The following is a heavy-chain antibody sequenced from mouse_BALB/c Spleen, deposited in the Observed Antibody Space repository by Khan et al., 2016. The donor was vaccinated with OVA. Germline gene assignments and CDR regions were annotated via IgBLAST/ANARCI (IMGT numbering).Heavy chain of an antibody. V-gene: IGHV1-69*02. Sequence: VKLQQSGAELVKPGAPVKLSCKASGYTFTSYWMNWVKQRPGRGLEWIGRIDPSNNETHYNQKFKDRATLTVDKSSSTAYIQLSSLTSEDSAVYYCARLVYYRCYVMDCWGQGTSVTVSS. CDR2: IDPSNNET. CDR3: ARLVYYRCYVMDC. CDR1: GYTFTSYW. J-gene: IGHJ4*01. D-gene: IGHD2-14*01.